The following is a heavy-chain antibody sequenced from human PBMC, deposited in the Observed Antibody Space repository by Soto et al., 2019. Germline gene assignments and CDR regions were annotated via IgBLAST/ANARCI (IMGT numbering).Heavy chain of an antibody. J-gene: IGHJ5*02. CDR1: GFTFRSFT. V-gene: IGHV3-21*01. CDR3: TRDASRESIARGWFDT. CDR2: ISSNSAYI. Sequence: NPGGSLRLSCAASGFTFRSFTMNWVRQAPGKGLEWVSTISSNSAYIYYTDALRGRFTISRDNAKNSLHLQMNSLRAEDTAVYYCTRDASRESIARGWFDTWGPGTLVTVSS. D-gene: IGHD2-21*01.